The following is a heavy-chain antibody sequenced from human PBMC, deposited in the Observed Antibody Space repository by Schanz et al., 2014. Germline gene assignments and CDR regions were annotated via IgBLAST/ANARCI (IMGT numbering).Heavy chain of an antibody. CDR2: INPIDGST. J-gene: IGHJ3*01. CDR3: ARGSCTASGCYDAFDL. D-gene: IGHD2-2*01. V-gene: IGHV1-46*01. CDR1: GQTVSSYF. Sequence: QVHVVQSGAVLKTPGASVNVSCKTSGQTVSSYFIQWVRQAPGQGLEWMGLINPIDGSTTYVWGFHGRLTMTRDTSTTTVYMDLSTLRSEDTAVYYCARGSCTASGCYDAFDLWGQGTLVTVSS.